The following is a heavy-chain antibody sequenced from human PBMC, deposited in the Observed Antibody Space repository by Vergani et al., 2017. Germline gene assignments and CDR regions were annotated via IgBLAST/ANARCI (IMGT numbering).Heavy chain of an antibody. V-gene: IGHV3-23*01. D-gene: IGHD5-24*01. CDR1: GFAFSRYA. CDR2: LTASGSGI. J-gene: IGHJ4*02. Sequence: EVQLLESGGRLVQPGGSLRLSCVASGFAFSRYAMSWVRQAPGKGLEWVSGLTASGSGISYADSVRGRFTISRDNSKNTLFLQMDSLRAEDTAVYYCAKSGWLQHFGAHYFDSWGQGMLVTVSS. CDR3: AKSGWLQHFGAHYFDS.